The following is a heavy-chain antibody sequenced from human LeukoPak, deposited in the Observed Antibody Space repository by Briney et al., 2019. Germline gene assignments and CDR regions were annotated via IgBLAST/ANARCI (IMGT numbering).Heavy chain of an antibody. J-gene: IGHJ4*02. D-gene: IGHD4-11*01. V-gene: IGHV4-59*01. CDR2: IYTRGST. CDR3: AREVYSNYVYYFDY. Sequence: SETLSLTCTVSGGSINNNYWSWIRQPPGKGLEWVGYIYTRGSTNYNPSLKSRATISVDTSKNQFSLKLSSVTAADTAVYYCAREVYSNYVYYFDYWGQGTLVTVSS. CDR1: GGSINNNY.